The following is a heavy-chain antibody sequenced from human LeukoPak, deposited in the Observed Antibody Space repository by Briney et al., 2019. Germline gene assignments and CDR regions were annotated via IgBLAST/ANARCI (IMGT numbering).Heavy chain of an antibody. J-gene: IGHJ4*02. D-gene: IGHD2-2*01. Sequence: PGGSLRLSCVASGFTFSTYEVHWVRQAPGKGLEWLSYITPSGSSTYYADSVKGRFTISRDNAKSSLYLQMNSLRVEDTAVYYCTNHALDYWGQGTLVTVSS. CDR3: TNHALDY. V-gene: IGHV3-48*03. CDR1: GFTFSTYE. CDR2: ITPSGSST.